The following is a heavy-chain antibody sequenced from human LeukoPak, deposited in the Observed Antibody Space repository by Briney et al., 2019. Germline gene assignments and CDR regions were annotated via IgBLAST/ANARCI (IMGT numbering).Heavy chain of an antibody. D-gene: IGHD2-15*01. J-gene: IGHJ5*02. CDR1: GYTFTSYG. Sequence: ASVKVSCKASGYTFTSYGISWVRQAPGQGLEWMGSISAYNGNTNYAQKLQGRVTMTTDTSTSTAYMELRSLRSDDTAVYYCARDRYCSGGSCFITRFDPWGQGTLVTVSS. CDR3: ARDRYCSGGSCFITRFDP. CDR2: ISAYNGNT. V-gene: IGHV1-18*01.